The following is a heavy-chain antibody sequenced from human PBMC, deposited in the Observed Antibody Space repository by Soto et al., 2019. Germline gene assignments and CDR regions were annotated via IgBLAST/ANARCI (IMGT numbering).Heavy chain of an antibody. CDR1: GYTFTGYY. Sequence: ASVKVSCKASGYTFTGYYMHWVRQAPGQGLEWMGWINPNSGGTSYAQKFQGWVTMTRDTSISTAYMELSRLRSDDTAVYYCARVVPTMVRGVDYYYYYMDVWGKGSTVTVSS. J-gene: IGHJ6*03. D-gene: IGHD3-10*01. V-gene: IGHV1-2*04. CDR3: ARVVPTMVRGVDYYYYYMDV. CDR2: INPNSGGT.